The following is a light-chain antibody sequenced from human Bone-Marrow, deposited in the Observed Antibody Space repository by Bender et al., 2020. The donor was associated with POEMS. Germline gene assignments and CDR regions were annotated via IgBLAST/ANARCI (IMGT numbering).Light chain of an antibody. CDR2: EGN. CDR3: CSYAGGVDVI. CDR1: SSDVGTYNL. J-gene: IGLJ2*01. V-gene: IGLV2-23*01. Sequence: QSALTQPASVSGSPGQSITISCTGTSSDVGTYNLVSWYQQYAGKAPKLIIYEGNKRPSGVSNRFSASKSGNTASLTISGLQADDEADYYCCSYAGGVDVIFGGGTKLTVL.